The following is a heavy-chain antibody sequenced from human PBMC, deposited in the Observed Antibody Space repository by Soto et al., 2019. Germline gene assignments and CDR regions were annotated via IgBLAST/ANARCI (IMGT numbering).Heavy chain of an antibody. CDR1: GYTFASYW. V-gene: IGHV5-51*01. CDR2: IYPGDSDT. J-gene: IGHJ6*02. CDR3: ARQYSRSYYCGIDV. Sequence: GESLKISCKGSGYTFASYWIAWVRQMPGKGLEWMGIIYPGDSDTRYSPSFQGQVTISADKSISTAFLQWSSLKASDTAIYYCARQYSRSYYCGIDVWGQGTTVTFSS. D-gene: IGHD6-6*01.